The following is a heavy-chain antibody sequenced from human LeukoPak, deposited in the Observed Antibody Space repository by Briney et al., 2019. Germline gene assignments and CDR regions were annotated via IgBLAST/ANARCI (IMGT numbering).Heavy chain of an antibody. J-gene: IGHJ3*02. CDR3: ARHDAFDI. CDR2: IYTSGST. Sequence: SQTLSLTCTVSGGSISSDNIYWSWVRQPAGKGLEWIGRIYTSGSTNYNPSLESPVTISVDTSKNQLSLKLSSVTAADTAVYYCARHDAFDIWGQGTMVTVSS. V-gene: IGHV4-61*02. CDR1: GGSISSDNIY.